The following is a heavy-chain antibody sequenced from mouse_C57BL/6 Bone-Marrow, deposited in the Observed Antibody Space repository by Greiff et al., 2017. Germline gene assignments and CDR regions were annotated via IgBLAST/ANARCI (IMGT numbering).Heavy chain of an antibody. D-gene: IGHD4-1*01. Sequence: EVKLQESGGDLVKPGGSLKLSCAASGFTFSSYGMSWVRQTPDKRLEWVATISSGGSYTYYPDSVKGRFTISRDNAKNTLYLQMSSLKSEDTAMYYCASQTGTWFAYWGQGTLVTVSA. J-gene: IGHJ3*01. CDR2: ISSGGSYT. V-gene: IGHV5-6*01. CDR1: GFTFSSYG. CDR3: ASQTGTWFAY.